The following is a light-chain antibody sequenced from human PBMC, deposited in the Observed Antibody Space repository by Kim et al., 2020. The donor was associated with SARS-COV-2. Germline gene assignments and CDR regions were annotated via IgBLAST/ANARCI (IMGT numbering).Light chain of an antibody. CDR2: GAS. CDR3: QQYGSPPWT. Sequence: EIVLTQSPGTLSLSPGERATLSCRASQSVSSSYLAWYQQKPGQAPRLLIYGASSRATGIPDRFSGSGSGTDFTLTISRLEPEDFAVYYCQQYGSPPWTFGQGNKVDIK. CDR1: QSVSSSY. V-gene: IGKV3-20*01. J-gene: IGKJ1*01.